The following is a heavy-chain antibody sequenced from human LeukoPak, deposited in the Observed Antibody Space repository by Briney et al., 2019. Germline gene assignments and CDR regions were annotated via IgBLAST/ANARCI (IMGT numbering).Heavy chain of an antibody. CDR3: ARAVGSGSYRGSGY. Sequence: GGSLRLSCAASGFTFSSYAMRWVRQAPGKGREWVAVISYDGSNKYYADSVKGRFTISRDNSKNTLYLQMNSLRAEDTAVYYCARAVGSGSYRGSGYWGQGTLVTVSS. D-gene: IGHD1-26*01. J-gene: IGHJ4*02. V-gene: IGHV3-30-3*01. CDR2: ISYDGSNK. CDR1: GFTFSSYA.